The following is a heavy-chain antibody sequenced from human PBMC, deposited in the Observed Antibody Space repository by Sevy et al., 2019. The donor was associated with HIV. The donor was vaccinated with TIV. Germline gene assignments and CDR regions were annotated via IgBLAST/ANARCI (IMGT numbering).Heavy chain of an antibody. J-gene: IGHJ4*02. CDR3: AGEGCTKPHDY. Sequence: GGSLRLSCAASGFTFSKYSMSWIRQTPGKGLEWVSTFSFGCGKINYADSVKGRFTISRDDSRNTFYLQMNSLRAEDTAIYYCAGEGCTKPHDYWGQGTVVTVSP. V-gene: IGHV3-23*01. CDR2: FSFGCGKI. D-gene: IGHD2-8*01. CDR1: GFTFSKYS.